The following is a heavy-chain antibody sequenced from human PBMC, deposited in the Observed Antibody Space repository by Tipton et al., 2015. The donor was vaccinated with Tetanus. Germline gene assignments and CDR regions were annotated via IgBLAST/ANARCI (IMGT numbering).Heavy chain of an antibody. CDR2: IIPIFGTP. D-gene: IGHD6-13*01. CDR1: GGSFTTYA. CDR3: ARGNRGSSWYF. Sequence: QVQLVQSGAEVKKPGSSVRVSCKASGGSFTTYAISCVREAPGQGLEWLGGIIPIFGTPEYAQKFQGRVTMTSNISITTAYMELRNLRSDDTAVYYCARGNRGSSWYFWGQGTLVTVSS. J-gene: IGHJ4*02. V-gene: IGHV1-69*06.